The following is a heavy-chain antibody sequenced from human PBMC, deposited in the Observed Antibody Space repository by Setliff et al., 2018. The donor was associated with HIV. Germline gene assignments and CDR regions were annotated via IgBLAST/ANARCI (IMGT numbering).Heavy chain of an antibody. Sequence: PGGSLRLSCVASGFTFRSYAMSWVRQAPGKGLEWVSLISGSAISTHSVDSVKGRFTISRDNSKNMLYLQMNSLRADDTAMYYCAKQQKSIGPYDSVDIWGQGTMVTVSS. CDR1: GFTFRSYA. J-gene: IGHJ3*02. CDR3: AKQQKSIGPYDSVDI. V-gene: IGHV3-23*01. CDR2: ISGSAIST. D-gene: IGHD2-15*01.